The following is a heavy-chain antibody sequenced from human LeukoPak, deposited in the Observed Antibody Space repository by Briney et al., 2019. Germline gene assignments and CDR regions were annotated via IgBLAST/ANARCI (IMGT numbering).Heavy chain of an antibody. CDR2: IDQDGSEK. CDR3: ARAGQVGTADY. CDR1: GCTFTTYW. D-gene: IGHD1-26*01. V-gene: IGHV3-7*01. Sequence: GGSLRLSCAASGCTFTTYWMSWVRQAPGKGLEWVANIDQDGSEKYYVDSVKGRFTISRDNAKNSLYLQMNSLRAEDTAVYYCARAGQVGTADYWGQGTLVTVSS. J-gene: IGHJ4*02.